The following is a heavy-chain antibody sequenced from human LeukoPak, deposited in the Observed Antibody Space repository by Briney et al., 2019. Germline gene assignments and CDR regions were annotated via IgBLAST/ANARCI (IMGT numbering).Heavy chain of an antibody. Sequence: ASVKVSCKASGYTFTDYYMHWVRQAPGQGLEWMGRINPNSGGTNYAQKFQGRVTMTRDTSISTAYMELSRLRSDDTAVYYCARDSCGGDCYSAEFDYWGQGTLVTVSS. D-gene: IGHD2-21*02. CDR2: INPNSGGT. V-gene: IGHV1-2*06. J-gene: IGHJ4*02. CDR3: ARDSCGGDCYSAEFDY. CDR1: GYTFTDYY.